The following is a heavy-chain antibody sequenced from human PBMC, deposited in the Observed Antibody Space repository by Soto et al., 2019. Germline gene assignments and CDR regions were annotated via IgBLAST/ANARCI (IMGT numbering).Heavy chain of an antibody. Sequence: EAQLLESGGGLVQPGGSLRLSCAASGFTFSSYAMSWVRQAPGKGLEWVSAISGSGGSTYYADSVKGRFTISRDNSKNTLYLQMNSLRAEDTAVYYCAKDLAFAGSWSLFDYWGQGTLVTVSS. CDR3: AKDLAFAGSWSLFDY. CDR1: GFTFSSYA. CDR2: ISGSGGST. D-gene: IGHD6-13*01. V-gene: IGHV3-23*01. J-gene: IGHJ4*02.